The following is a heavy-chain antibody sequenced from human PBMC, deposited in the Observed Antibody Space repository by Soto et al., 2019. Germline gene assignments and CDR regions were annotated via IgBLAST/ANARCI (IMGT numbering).Heavy chain of an antibody. Sequence: PSXTLSLACAVSGGSMSSGDYYWIWIRQPPGKGLEWIGYIYHSGSTHYNPALKSRFTLSVDTSKNQFSLNLSSVTAAGTAVYYCASYVVSEGVAYWGQGTLVTVSS. J-gene: IGHJ4*02. V-gene: IGHV4-30-4*08. CDR3: ASYVVSEGVAY. D-gene: IGHD3-10*02. CDR1: GGSMSSGDYY. CDR2: IYHSGST.